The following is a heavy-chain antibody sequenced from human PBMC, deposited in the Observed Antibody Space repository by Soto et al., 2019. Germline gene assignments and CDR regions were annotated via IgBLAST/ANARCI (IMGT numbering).Heavy chain of an antibody. CDR1: GFTFSSYA. CDR3: AKDIAYCGGDCYSPFDY. D-gene: IGHD2-21*02. Sequence: EVQLLESGGGLVQPGGSLRLSCAASGFTFSSYAMSWVRQAPGKGLEWVSAISGSGGSTYYADSVKGRFTISRDNSKNTLYLQMNSLRAEDTAVYYCAKDIAYCGGDCYSPFDYWGQGTLVTVSS. J-gene: IGHJ4*02. V-gene: IGHV3-23*01. CDR2: ISGSGGST.